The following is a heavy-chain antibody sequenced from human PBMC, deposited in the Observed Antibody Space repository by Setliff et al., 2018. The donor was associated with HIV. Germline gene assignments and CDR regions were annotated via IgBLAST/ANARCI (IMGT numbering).Heavy chain of an antibody. Sequence: NPSETLSLTCIVSGASISSNTWSWIRQAPGKGLEWIGSIYHSGSTYYNPSLKSRVTISVDKSKNQFSLKLSSVTAADTAVYYCARKILAVDYWGQGTLVTVSS. J-gene: IGHJ4*02. CDR3: ARKILAVDY. D-gene: IGHD6-19*01. V-gene: IGHV4-39*07. CDR2: IYHSGST. CDR1: GASISSNT.